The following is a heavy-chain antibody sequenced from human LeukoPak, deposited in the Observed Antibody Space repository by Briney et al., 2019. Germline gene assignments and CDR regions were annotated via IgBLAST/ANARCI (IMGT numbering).Heavy chain of an antibody. CDR2: IYYSGST. D-gene: IGHD3-10*01. J-gene: IGHJ4*02. CDR3: ARGYGSGSYPFDY. CDR1: GGSISSSSYY. Sequence: SETLSLTCTVSGGSISSSSYYWGWIRQPPGKGLEWIGSIYYSGSTYYNPSLKSRVTISVDTSKNQFSLKLSSVTAADTAVYYCARGYGSGSYPFDYWGQGTPVTVSS. V-gene: IGHV4-39*07.